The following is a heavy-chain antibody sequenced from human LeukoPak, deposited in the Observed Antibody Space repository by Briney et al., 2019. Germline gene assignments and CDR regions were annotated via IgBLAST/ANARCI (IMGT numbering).Heavy chain of an antibody. CDR2: IYSGGST. CDR3: AKDFRIGYSAHFDY. J-gene: IGHJ4*02. V-gene: IGHV3-53*01. CDR1: GFTISNNY. Sequence: GGSLRLSCVASGFTISNNYMSWVRQAPGKGLEWVSLIYSGGSTYYADSVKGRFSISRDNSKNTLYLQMDSLRGEDTAVYYCAKDFRIGYSAHFDYWGQGALVTVSS. D-gene: IGHD2-21*01.